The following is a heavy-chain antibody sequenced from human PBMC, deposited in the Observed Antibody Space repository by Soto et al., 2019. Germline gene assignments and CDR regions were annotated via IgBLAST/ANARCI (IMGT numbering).Heavy chain of an antibody. V-gene: IGHV1-18*04. CDR3: GREGILGPVCSNDL. J-gene: IGHJ3*01. Sequence: QVQLVQSGAEVKKPGASVKVSCKASVYTSSGISWVRQAPGQGLEWMGWISTHNGNTSYAQKFQGRVIITIDTSTTTVYMELRSLRSDDTAIYFCGREGILGPVCSNDLWGQGTMVSVSS. D-gene: IGHD3-3*01. CDR1: VYTSSG. CDR2: ISTHNGNT.